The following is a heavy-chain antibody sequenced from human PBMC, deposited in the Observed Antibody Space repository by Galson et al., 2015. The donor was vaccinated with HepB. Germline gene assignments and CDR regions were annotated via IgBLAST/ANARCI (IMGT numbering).Heavy chain of an antibody. D-gene: IGHD3-22*01. V-gene: IGHV3-23*01. J-gene: IGHJ4*02. Sequence: SLRLSCAASGFTFSSYAMSWVRQAPGKGLEWVSAISGSGGSTYYADSVKGRFTISRDNSKNTLYLQMNSLRAEDTAVYYCAKPNSFYYYDSSGYIHWGQGTLVTVSS. CDR2: ISGSGGST. CDR1: GFTFSSYA. CDR3: AKPNSFYYYDSSGYIH.